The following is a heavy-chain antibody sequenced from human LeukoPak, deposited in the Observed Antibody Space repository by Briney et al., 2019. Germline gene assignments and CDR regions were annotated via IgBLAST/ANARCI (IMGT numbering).Heavy chain of an antibody. V-gene: IGHV4-61*08. J-gene: IGHJ6*02. D-gene: IGHD6-13*01. CDR2: IYYSGST. CDR3: ARGQVERAAAAQDYYYYGMDV. Sequence: SETLSLTCTVSGGSISSGGYYWSWIRQHPGKGLEWIGYIYYSGSTNYNPSLKSRVTISVDTSKNQFSLKLSSVTAADTAVYYCARGQVERAAAAQDYYYYGMDVWGQGTTVTVSS. CDR1: GGSISSGGYY.